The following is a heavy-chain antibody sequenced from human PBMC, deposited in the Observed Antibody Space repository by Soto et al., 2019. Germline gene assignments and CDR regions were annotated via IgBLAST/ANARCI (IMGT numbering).Heavy chain of an antibody. V-gene: IGHV3-7*04. CDR1: GFTFNSYW. J-gene: IGHJ5*02. Sequence: EVQLVESGGGLVQPGGSLRLSCAASGFTFNSYWMTWVRQAPGKGLEWVANIKQDGSEKYYVDSVKGRFTISRDNAKNSLYLQMNSLRPEATAVYYCARGWGLDPWGQGTLVTVSS. CDR3: ARGWGLDP. D-gene: IGHD1-26*01. CDR2: IKQDGSEK.